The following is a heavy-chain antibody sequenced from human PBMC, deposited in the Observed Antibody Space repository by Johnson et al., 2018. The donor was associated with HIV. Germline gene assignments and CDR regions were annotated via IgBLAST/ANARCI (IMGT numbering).Heavy chain of an antibody. V-gene: IGHV3-13*01. CDR1: GFTFSSYD. D-gene: IGHD3-16*01. Sequence: LVESGGGLVQPGGSLRLSCAASGFTFSSYDMHWVRQATGKGLEWVSAIGTAGDTYYPGSVKCRFTISRENAKNSLYLQMNSLRAGDTALYYCARGGRAKDAFDIWGQGTMVTVSS. CDR3: ARGGRAKDAFDI. CDR2: IGTAGDT. J-gene: IGHJ3*02.